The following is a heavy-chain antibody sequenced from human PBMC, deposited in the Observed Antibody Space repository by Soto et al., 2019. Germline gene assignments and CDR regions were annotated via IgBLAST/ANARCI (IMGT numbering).Heavy chain of an antibody. V-gene: IGHV3-23*01. CDR2: ISGNGGST. Sequence: EVQLLESGGGLVQPGGSLRLSCGASGFTFSVYAMTWVRQAPGKGLEWVSAISGNGGSTYYADSVKGRFTISRDNSKSTLHLQMNSLRVEDTAVYYCAKDRTFGPPLVRFDSWGQGPLVTVSS. CDR1: GFTFSVYA. CDR3: AKDRTFGPPLVRFDS. D-gene: IGHD6-6*01. J-gene: IGHJ4*02.